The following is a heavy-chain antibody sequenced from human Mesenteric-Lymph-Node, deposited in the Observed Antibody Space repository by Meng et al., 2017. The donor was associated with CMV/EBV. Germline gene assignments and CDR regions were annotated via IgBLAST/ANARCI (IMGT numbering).Heavy chain of an antibody. Sequence: GESLKISCAASGFTFSSYWMSWVRQAPGKGLEWVSTISGGGGTTFYADSVKGRFTISRDNSEKTLYLQMHSLRAEDTAVYYCAKTGFEAGRTGGLYYYFYDMDIWGQGTTVTVSS. J-gene: IGHJ6*02. CDR3: AKTGFEAGRTGGLYYYFYDMDI. CDR1: GFTFSSYW. D-gene: IGHD6-13*01. V-gene: IGHV3-23*01. CDR2: ISGGGGTT.